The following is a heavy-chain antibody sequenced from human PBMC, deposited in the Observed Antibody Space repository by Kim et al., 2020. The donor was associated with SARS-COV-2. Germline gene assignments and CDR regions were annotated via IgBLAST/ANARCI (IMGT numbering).Heavy chain of an antibody. J-gene: IGHJ3*02. Sequence: GESLKISCKGSGYSFTSYWISWVRQMPGKGLVWMGRIDSSDSYTNYSPSFQGHVTISADKSISTSFLQWTILKASDTAMYYCARHSQWYSTSWYFFVIWG. CDR3: ARHSQWYSTSWYFFVI. V-gene: IGHV5-10-1*01. CDR1: GYSFTSYW. D-gene: IGHD6-13*01. CDR2: IDSSDSYT.